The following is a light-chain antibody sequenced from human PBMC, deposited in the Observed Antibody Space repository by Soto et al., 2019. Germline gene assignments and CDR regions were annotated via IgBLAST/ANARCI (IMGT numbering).Light chain of an antibody. CDR2: GNS. CDR3: QSYDSSLSGSVV. Sequence: QLVLTQPPSVSGAPGPRVTISCTGSSSNIGAGYDVHWYQQLPGTAPKLLIYGNSNRPSGVPDRFSGSKSGTSASLAITGLQAEDEADYYCQSYDSSLSGSVVFGGGTKLTVL. CDR1: SSNIGAGYD. J-gene: IGLJ2*01. V-gene: IGLV1-40*01.